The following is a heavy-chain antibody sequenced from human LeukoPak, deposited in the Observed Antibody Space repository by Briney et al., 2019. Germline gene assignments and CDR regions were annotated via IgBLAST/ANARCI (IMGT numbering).Heavy chain of an antibody. J-gene: IGHJ4*02. CDR3: GREDTAMVIPFDY. Sequence: GGSLRLSCAASGFTFSSYSMNWVRQAPGKGLEWVSSISSSSSYIYYADSVKGRSTISRDNAKNSLYLQMNSLRAEDTAVYYCGREDTAMVIPFDYWGQGTLVTVSS. CDR2: ISSSSSYI. CDR1: GFTFSSYS. V-gene: IGHV3-21*01. D-gene: IGHD5-18*01.